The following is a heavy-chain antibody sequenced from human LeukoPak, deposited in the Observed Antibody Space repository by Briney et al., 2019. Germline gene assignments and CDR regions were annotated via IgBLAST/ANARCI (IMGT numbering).Heavy chain of an antibody. V-gene: IGHV1-2*02. J-gene: IGHJ4*01. CDR3: ASLGFGETNPDY. CDR1: GYTFTGYY. Sequence: ASVQVSCKASGYTFTGYYMHWVRQAPGRGLEWVGWINPNSSDTKYAQTFQGRVTMTRDTSISTAYMELSGLRSDDTAVYYCASLGFGETNPDYRGHGTLVTVSS. D-gene: IGHD3-10*01. CDR2: INPNSSDT.